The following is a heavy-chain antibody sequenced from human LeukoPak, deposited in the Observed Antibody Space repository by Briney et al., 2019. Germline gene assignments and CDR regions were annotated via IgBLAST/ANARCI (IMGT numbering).Heavy chain of an antibody. CDR3: ARAHGDYAEVDY. CDR2: IIPILGIA. Sequence: VKVSSKASGGTFSSYTISWVRQAPGQGLEWMGRIIPILGIANYAQKFQGRVTITADKSTSTAYMELSSLRSEDTAVYYCARAHGDYAEVDYWGQGTLVTVSS. D-gene: IGHD4-17*01. J-gene: IGHJ4*02. CDR1: GGTFSSYT. V-gene: IGHV1-69*02.